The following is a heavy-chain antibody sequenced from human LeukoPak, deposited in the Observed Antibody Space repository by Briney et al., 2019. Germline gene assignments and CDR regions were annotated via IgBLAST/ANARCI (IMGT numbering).Heavy chain of an antibody. CDR2: VYYSGRA. D-gene: IGHD4-23*01. CDR1: GASVSNYD. CDR3: ARRGGNPLGAFDI. Sequence: SETLSLTCTVSGASVSNYDWSWIRQPPGKGLEWIGYVYYSGRANYNPSLESRVTIPVDTSKNQFSLKLTSVTAADTAMYYCARRGGNPLGAFDIWGQGTMVTVSS. V-gene: IGHV4-59*02. J-gene: IGHJ3*02.